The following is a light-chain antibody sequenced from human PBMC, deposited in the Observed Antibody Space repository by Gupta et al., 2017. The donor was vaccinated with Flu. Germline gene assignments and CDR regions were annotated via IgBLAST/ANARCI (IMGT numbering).Light chain of an antibody. CDR3: QRRSGLPMYT. Sequence: EIVFTQSPATLSLSPGDRAILSCRASQSVNIYLDWYQQKPGQPPRLLMFDASKRAAGIPDRFSGSGNGTDFTLTISTREPEDFAVYYCQRRSGLPMYTFGQGTKLE. CDR2: DAS. V-gene: IGKV3-11*01. CDR1: QSVNIY. J-gene: IGKJ2*01.